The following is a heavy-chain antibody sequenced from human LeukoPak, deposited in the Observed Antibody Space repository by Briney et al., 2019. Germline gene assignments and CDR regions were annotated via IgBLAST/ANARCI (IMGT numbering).Heavy chain of an antibody. D-gene: IGHD3-3*01. J-gene: IGHJ6*02. V-gene: IGHV1-3*01. CDR3: ARGRVITIFGVVAPYYYYYGMDV. Sequence: GASVKVSCKASGYTFTSYAMHWVRQAPGQRLEWMGWINAGNGNTKYSQKFQGRVTITRDTSASTAYMELSSLRSEDTAVYYCARGRVITIFGVVAPYYYYYGMDVWGQGTTVTVSS. CDR1: GYTFTSYA. CDR2: INAGNGNT.